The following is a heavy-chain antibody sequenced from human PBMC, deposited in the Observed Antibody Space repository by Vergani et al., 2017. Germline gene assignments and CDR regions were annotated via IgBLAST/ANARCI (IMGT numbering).Heavy chain of an antibody. Sequence: QVQLVQSGAEVKKPGSSVKVSCKASGGTFSSYAISWVRQAPGQGLEWMGGIIPIFGTANYAQKFQGRVTITADESTSTAYMERSSLRSEDTAVYYCASLADCSGGSCYYYYYGMDVWGQGTTVTVSS. CDR2: IIPIFGTA. CDR3: ASLADCSGGSCYYYYYGMDV. CDR1: GGTFSSYA. D-gene: IGHD2-15*01. V-gene: IGHV1-69*12. J-gene: IGHJ6*02.